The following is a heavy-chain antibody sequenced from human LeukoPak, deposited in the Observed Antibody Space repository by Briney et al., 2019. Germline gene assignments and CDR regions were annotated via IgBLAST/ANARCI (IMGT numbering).Heavy chain of an antibody. Sequence: SETLSLTCTVSGYSISSGYYWGWIRQPPGKGLEWIGSIYHSGSTYYNPSLKSRVTISVDTSKNQFSLQLSSVTAADTAVYYCARDNWGADGFDPWGQGTLVTVSS. CDR2: IYHSGST. J-gene: IGHJ5*02. CDR3: ARDNWGADGFDP. CDR1: GYSISSGYY. V-gene: IGHV4-38-2*02. D-gene: IGHD7-27*01.